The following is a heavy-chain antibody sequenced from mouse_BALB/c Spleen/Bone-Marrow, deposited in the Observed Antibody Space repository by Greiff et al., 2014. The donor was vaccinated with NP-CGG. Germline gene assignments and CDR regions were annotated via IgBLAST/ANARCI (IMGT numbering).Heavy chain of an antibody. CDR3: ARHYYGSSDAMDY. J-gene: IGHJ4*01. Sequence: QVQLQQPGAELVKPGASVKLSCKTSGYTFTNYWIQWVKQRPGQGLGWIGGIFPGTGTTYYNEKFKGKATLTIDTSSSTAYMQLSSLTSEDSAVYFCARHYYGSSDAMDYWGQGTSVTVSS. D-gene: IGHD1-1*01. V-gene: IGHV1S132*01. CDR2: IFPGTGTT. CDR1: GYTFTNYW.